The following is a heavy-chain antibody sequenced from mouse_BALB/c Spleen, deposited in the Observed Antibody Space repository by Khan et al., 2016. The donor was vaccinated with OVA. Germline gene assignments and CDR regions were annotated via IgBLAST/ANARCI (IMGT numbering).Heavy chain of an antibody. V-gene: IGHV1S132*01. CDR1: GYIFTSYW. CDR3: AREGALYYVDY. D-gene: IGHD3-1*01. CDR2: IYPGTDNT. J-gene: IGHJ2*01. Sequence: QVQLKESGAELVRPGASVKLSCKTSGYIFTSYWIHWIQQRSGQGLEWIAKIYPGTDNTYYNEKLKDKATLTADKSSSTAYMQLSSLKSEDSAVYFCAREGALYYVDYWGQGTTLTVSS.